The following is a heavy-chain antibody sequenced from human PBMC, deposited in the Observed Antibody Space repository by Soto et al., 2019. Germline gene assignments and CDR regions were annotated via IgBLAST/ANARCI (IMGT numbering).Heavy chain of an antibody. CDR1: GGTFSSYT. CDR3: ARDLGSIAAAGWFDP. J-gene: IGHJ5*02. V-gene: IGHV1-69*08. Sequence: QVQLVQSGAEVKKPGSSVKVSCKASGGTFSSYTISWVRQAPGQGLEWMGRIIPILGIANYAQKFQGRFTIIADKATSTAYMELSSLRSEDTAVSYCARDLGSIAAAGWFDPWGQGTLVTVSS. D-gene: IGHD6-13*01. CDR2: IIPILGIA.